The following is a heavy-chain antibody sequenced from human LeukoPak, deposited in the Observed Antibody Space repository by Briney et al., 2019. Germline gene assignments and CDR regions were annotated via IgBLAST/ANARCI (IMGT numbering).Heavy chain of an antibody. D-gene: IGHD5-24*01. CDR3: ASRRGRYDY. CDR1: GGSISSGSYY. V-gene: IGHV4-61*02. J-gene: IGHJ4*02. CDR2: TSTSGST. Sequence: SETLSLTCTISGGSISSGSYYWSWIRQPAGKGLEWIGRTSTSGSTNYNPSLKSRVTISVDTSKNQFSLKLSSLTAADTAVYYCASRRGRYDYGGQGTLVTVSS.